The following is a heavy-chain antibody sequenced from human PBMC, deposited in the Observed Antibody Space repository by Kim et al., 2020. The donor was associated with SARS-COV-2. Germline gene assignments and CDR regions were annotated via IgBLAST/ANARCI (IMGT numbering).Heavy chain of an antibody. Sequence: ASVKVSCKASGYTFTGYYMHWVRQAPGQGLEWMGRINPNSGGTNYAQKFQGRVTMTRDTSISTAYMELSRLRSDDTAVYYCARDFRYSGYEDHDYWGQGTLVTVSS. CDR3: ARDFRYSGYEDHDY. CDR1: GYTFTGYY. J-gene: IGHJ4*02. V-gene: IGHV1-2*06. CDR2: INPNSGGT. D-gene: IGHD5-12*01.